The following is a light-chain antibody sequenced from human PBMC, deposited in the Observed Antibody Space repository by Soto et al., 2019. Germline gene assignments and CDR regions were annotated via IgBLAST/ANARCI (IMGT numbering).Light chain of an antibody. CDR2: GAS. CDR1: QSVSSTY. CDR3: QQYDNSIT. J-gene: IGKJ5*01. V-gene: IGKV3-20*01. Sequence: EIVLTQSPDTLSLSPGGSATLSCRASQSVSSTYLAWYQQKPGRAPRLLIYGASTRATGIPDRFIGSGSGTDFTLTISRLEPEDFAVFYCQQYDNSITFGQGTRLEIE.